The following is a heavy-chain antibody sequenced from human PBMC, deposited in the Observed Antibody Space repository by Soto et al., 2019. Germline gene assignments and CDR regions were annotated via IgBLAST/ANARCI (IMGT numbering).Heavy chain of an antibody. V-gene: IGHV3-30*18. CDR1: GFTFSRYG. CDR3: AKDTHGSGFYYFDN. D-gene: IGHD6-19*01. CDR2: ISYDGSNK. J-gene: IGHJ4*02. Sequence: QVQLVESGGDVVQPGRSLRLSCAASGFTFSRYGMHWVRQAPGKGLEWVAVISYDGSNKDYADSVKGRFNIARDNSWSTPYLQMNSMSPGDTAVYYCAKDTHGSGFYYFDNWGQGTLVTVSS.